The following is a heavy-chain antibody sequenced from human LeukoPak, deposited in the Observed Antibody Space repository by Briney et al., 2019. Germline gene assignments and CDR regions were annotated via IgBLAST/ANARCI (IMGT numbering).Heavy chain of an antibody. CDR2: INHSGST. J-gene: IGHJ6*02. D-gene: IGHD5-18*01. V-gene: IGHV4-34*01. CDR3: ARTRIQLWRYYYYGMDV. Sequence: SETLSLTCAVYGGSFSGYYWSWIRQPPGKGLEWIGEINHSGSTNYNPSLKSRVTISVDTSKNQFSLELSSVTAADTAVYYCARTRIQLWRYYYYGMDVWGQGTTVTVSS. CDR1: GGSFSGYY.